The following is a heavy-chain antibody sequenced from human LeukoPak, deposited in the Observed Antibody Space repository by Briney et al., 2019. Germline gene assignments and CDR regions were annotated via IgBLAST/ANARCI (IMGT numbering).Heavy chain of an antibody. J-gene: IGHJ4*02. V-gene: IGHV1-2*02. CDR1: GYTFTGYF. CDR3: ARGDFDSSGSSPDYLDY. D-gene: IGHD3-22*01. CDR2: INPNSGGT. Sequence: GASVKVSCKASGYTFTGYFMHWVRQAPGQGLEWMGWINPNSGGTNYAQKFQGRVTMTRDTSISTAYMELSRLRSDDTAVYYCARGDFDSSGSSPDYLDYWGQGTLVTVSS.